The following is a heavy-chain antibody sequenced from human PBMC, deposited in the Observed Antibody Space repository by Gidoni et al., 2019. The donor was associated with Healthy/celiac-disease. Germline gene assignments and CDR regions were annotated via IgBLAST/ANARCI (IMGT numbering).Heavy chain of an antibody. V-gene: IGHV3-23*01. CDR3: AKEKDTVVTPGAGAFDI. Sequence: EVQLLESGGGLVQPGGSLRLSCAASGFTFSSYAMSWVRQAPGKGLEWVAAISCSGGSTYYADSVKGRFTISRDNSKNTLYLQMNSLRAEDTAVYYCAKEKDTVVTPGAGAFDIWGQGTMVTVSS. CDR2: ISCSGGST. D-gene: IGHD2-21*02. J-gene: IGHJ3*02. CDR1: GFTFSSYA.